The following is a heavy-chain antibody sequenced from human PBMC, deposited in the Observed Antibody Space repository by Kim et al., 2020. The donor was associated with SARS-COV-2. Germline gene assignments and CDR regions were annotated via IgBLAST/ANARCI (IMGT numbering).Heavy chain of an antibody. CDR2: IIPIFGTA. D-gene: IGHD6-6*01. Sequence: SVKVSCKASGGTFSSYAISWVRQAPGQGLEWMGGIIPIFGTANYAQKFQGRVTITADESTSTAYMELSSLRSEDTAVYYCERAFFQFRSSAGFDYWGQGTLVTVSS. V-gene: IGHV1-69*13. J-gene: IGHJ4*02. CDR3: ERAFFQFRSSAGFDY. CDR1: GGTFSSYA.